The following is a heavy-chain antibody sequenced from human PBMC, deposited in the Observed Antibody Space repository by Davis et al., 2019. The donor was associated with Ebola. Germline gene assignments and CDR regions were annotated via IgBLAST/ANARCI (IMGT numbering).Heavy chain of an antibody. CDR1: GFTFSSYA. Sequence: GGSLRLSCAASGFTFSSYAMSWVRQAPGKGLEWVSAISGSGGTTYYADSVKGRFTISRDNSKNTLYLQMNSLRAEDTAVYYCARELRYGDYVEWGQGTLVTVSS. CDR3: ARELRYGDYVE. D-gene: IGHD4-17*01. V-gene: IGHV3-23*01. J-gene: IGHJ4*02. CDR2: ISGSGGTT.